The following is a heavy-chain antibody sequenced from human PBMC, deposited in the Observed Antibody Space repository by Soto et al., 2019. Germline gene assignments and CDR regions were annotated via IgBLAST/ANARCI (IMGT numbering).Heavy chain of an antibody. D-gene: IGHD6-19*01. CDR1: GFTFSSYG. CDR2: ISYDGSNK. V-gene: IGHV3-30*18. J-gene: IGHJ4*02. CDR3: AKGSSGWATH. Sequence: GGSLRLSCAASGFTFSSYGMHWVRQAPGKGLEWVAVISYDGSNKYYADYVKGRFTISRDNSKNTLYLQMNSLRAEDTAVYYCAKGSSGWATHWGQGTLVTVSS.